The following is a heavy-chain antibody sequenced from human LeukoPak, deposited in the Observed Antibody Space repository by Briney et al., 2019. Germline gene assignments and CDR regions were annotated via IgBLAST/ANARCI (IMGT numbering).Heavy chain of an antibody. J-gene: IGHJ4*02. CDR3: ARNFDS. V-gene: IGHV3-48*01. CDR2: ITSSSSTI. D-gene: IGHD2/OR15-2a*01. Sequence: GGSLRLSCAASGFTFTSYTMNWVRQAQGKGVEWVSYITSSSSTIYCADSVKGRFTMSRDNAENSLYLQMNSLRAEDTAVYYCARNFDSWGQGTLVTVSS. CDR1: GFTFTSYT.